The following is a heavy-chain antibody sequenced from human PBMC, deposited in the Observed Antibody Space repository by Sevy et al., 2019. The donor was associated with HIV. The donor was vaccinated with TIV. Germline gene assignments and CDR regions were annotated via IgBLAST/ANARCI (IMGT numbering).Heavy chain of an antibody. CDR1: GFTFSSYG. D-gene: IGHD4-17*01. Sequence: GGSLRLSCAASGFTFSSYGMHWVRQAPGKGLEWVAVITYDGSNQYYTDSVKGRFTISRADSKNTLYLQMNSLRAEDTAVYYCAKDHALTTLWVNNWFESWGQGTLVTVSS. V-gene: IGHV3-30*18. CDR3: AKDHALTTLWVNNWFES. J-gene: IGHJ5*01. CDR2: ITYDGSNQ.